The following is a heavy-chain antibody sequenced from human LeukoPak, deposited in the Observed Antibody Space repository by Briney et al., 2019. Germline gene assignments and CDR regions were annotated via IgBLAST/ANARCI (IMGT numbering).Heavy chain of an antibody. V-gene: IGHV5-51*01. CDR1: GYIFTTYW. Sequence: GESLKISCKGSGYIFTTYWIGWVRQMPGKGREWMGIIYPGDSETRYSPSFQGQVTISADKSISTAYLQWSSLRASDTAMYYCARRNILATFDIWGQGTMVTVS. CDR2: IYPGDSET. CDR3: ARRNILATFDI. J-gene: IGHJ3*02. D-gene: IGHD2/OR15-2a*01.